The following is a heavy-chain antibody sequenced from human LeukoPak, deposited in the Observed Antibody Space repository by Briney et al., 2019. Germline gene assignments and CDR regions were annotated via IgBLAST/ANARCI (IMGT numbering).Heavy chain of an antibody. Sequence: ASVKVSCKASGYTFTSYAMHWVRQAPGQRLERMGWINAGNGNTKYSQKFQGRVTITRDTSASTAYMELSSLRSEDTAVYYCARERLDDLYYYYGMDVWGQGTTVTVSS. CDR2: INAGNGNT. D-gene: IGHD3-3*01. V-gene: IGHV1-3*01. J-gene: IGHJ6*02. CDR3: ARERLDDLYYYYGMDV. CDR1: GYTFTSYA.